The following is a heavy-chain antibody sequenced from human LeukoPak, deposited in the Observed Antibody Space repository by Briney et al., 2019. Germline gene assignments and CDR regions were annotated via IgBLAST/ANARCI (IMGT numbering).Heavy chain of an antibody. J-gene: IGHJ6*04. CDR1: GFTVSSNY. D-gene: IGHD3-10*02. CDR3: AELGITMIGGV. CDR2: IYSGGST. Sequence: GGSLRLSCAASGFTVSSNYMSWVRQAPGKGLEWVSVIYSGGSTYYADSVKGRFTVSRDNAKNSLYLQMNSLRAEDTAVYYCAELGITMIGGVWGKGTTVTISS. V-gene: IGHV3-66*01.